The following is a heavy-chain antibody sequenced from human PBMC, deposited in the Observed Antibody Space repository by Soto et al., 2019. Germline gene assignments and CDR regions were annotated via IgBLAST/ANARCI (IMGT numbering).Heavy chain of an antibody. V-gene: IGHV3-21*01. D-gene: IGHD5-18*01. CDR2: ISSSSSYI. CDR1: GFTFSSYS. Sequence: XGSLKLSCAASGFTFSSYSMNWVRQAPGKGLEWVSSISSSSSYIYYADSVKGRFTISRDNAKNSLYLQMNSLRAEDTAVYYCASVQRGYRDGMDAWGQGTTVTVSS. CDR3: ASVQRGYRDGMDA. J-gene: IGHJ6*02.